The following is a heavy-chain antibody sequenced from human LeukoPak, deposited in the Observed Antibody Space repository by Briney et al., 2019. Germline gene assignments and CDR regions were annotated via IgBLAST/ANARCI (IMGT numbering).Heavy chain of an antibody. CDR3: VRREVWFGELLSPFDY. Sequence: PSETLSLTCAVYGGSFSGYYWGWIRQPPGKGLEWIGSIYYSGSTYYNPSLKSRVTISVDTSKNQFSLKLSSVTAADTAVYYRVRREVWFGELLSPFDYWGQGTLVTVSS. CDR1: GGSFSGYY. CDR2: IYYSGST. V-gene: IGHV4-39*01. D-gene: IGHD3-10*01. J-gene: IGHJ4*02.